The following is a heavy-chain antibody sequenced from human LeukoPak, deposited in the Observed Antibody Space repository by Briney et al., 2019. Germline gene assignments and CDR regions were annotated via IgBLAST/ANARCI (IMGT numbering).Heavy chain of an antibody. CDR2: IYSGGST. V-gene: IGHV3-53*01. CDR3: ARSQLRYFDWLSFDY. J-gene: IGHJ4*02. CDR1: GFTISSNY. D-gene: IGHD3-9*01. Sequence: PGGSLTLSSAASGFTISSNYMSWLRQAPGKGLEWVTVIYSGGSTYYPDSEKGRFTISRDNSKNTVYLQMNSLRAEDTAVYYCARSQLRYFDWLSFDYWGQGTLVTVSS.